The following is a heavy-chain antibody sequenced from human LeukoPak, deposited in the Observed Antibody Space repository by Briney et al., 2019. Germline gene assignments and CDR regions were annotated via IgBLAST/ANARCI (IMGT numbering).Heavy chain of an antibody. CDR1: GFTFSSYG. Sequence: GGSLRLSCAASGFTFSSYGMHWVRQAPGKGLEWVAFIRYDGSNKYYADSVKGRFTISRDNSKNTLYLQMNSLRAEDTAVYYCAKNVRVTTGDAFDIWGQGTMVTVSS. CDR2: IRYDGSNK. D-gene: IGHD3-22*01. CDR3: AKNVRVTTGDAFDI. J-gene: IGHJ3*02. V-gene: IGHV3-30*02.